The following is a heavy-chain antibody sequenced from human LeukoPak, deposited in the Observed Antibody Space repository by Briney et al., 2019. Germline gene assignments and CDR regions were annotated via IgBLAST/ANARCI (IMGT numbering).Heavy chain of an antibody. J-gene: IGHJ4*02. CDR3: AREGYYDSSGYSIRFSY. D-gene: IGHD3-22*01. Sequence: GGSLRFSCEASEFTFSSYWMHWVRQAPGKGLVWVSRINSDGRTTIYADSVKGRFTISRDNAKNTLYLQMNSLGAEDTAVYYCAREGYYDSSGYSIRFSYWGQGTLVTVSS. CDR2: INSDGRTT. CDR1: EFTFSSYW. V-gene: IGHV3-74*01.